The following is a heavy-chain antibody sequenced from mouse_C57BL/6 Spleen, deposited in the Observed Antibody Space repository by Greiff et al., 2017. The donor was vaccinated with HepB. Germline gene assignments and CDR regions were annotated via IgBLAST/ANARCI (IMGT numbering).Heavy chain of an antibody. V-gene: IGHV7-3*01. Sequence: EVHLVESGGGLVQPGGSLSLSCAASGFTFTDYYMSWVRQPPGKALEWLGFIRNKANGYTTEYSAPVKGRVTISRDNSQSILYLQMNALRAEDSATYYCARWSDYGGWAMDYWGQGTSVTVSS. D-gene: IGHD2-13*01. CDR3: ARWSDYGGWAMDY. J-gene: IGHJ4*01. CDR1: GFTFTDYY. CDR2: IRNKANGYTT.